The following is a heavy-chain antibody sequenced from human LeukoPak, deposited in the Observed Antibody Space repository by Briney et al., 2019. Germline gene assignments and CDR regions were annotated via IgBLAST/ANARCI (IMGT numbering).Heavy chain of an antibody. D-gene: IGHD6-13*01. J-gene: IGHJ4*02. Sequence: GGSLRLSCAASGFTFSDYYMSWIRQAPGKGLEWVAKIKQDGSEKYYVDSVKGRFTISRDNAKNSLYLQMNSLGAEDTAVYYCARRGTSSSWAHFDYWGQGTLVTVSS. CDR1: GFTFSDYY. V-gene: IGHV3-7*05. CDR2: IKQDGSEK. CDR3: ARRGTSSSWAHFDY.